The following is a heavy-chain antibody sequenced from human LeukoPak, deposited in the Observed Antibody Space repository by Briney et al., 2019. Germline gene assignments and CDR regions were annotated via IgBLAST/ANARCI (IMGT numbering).Heavy chain of an antibody. J-gene: IGHJ6*02. CDR1: GGSISSSSYY. CDR2: IYYSGST. D-gene: IGHD3-10*01. V-gene: IGHV4-39*02. Sequence: PSETLSLTCTVSGGSISSSSYYWGWVRQPPGKGLEWIGSIYYSGSTYYNPSLKSRVTISVDTSKNQFSLKLSSVTAADTAVYYCAREATARGVIIVIQSYGMDVWGQGTTVTVSS. CDR3: AREATARGVIIVIQSYGMDV.